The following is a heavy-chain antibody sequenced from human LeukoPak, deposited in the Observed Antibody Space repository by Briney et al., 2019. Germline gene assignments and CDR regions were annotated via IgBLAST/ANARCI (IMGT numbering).Heavy chain of an antibody. J-gene: IGHJ4*02. CDR1: GFTFSSYA. CDR3: AKGVTTVTTFAYYFDY. CDR2: XSGSGGST. D-gene: IGHD4-17*01. Sequence: GSLRLSCAASGFTFSSYAMSWVRQAPGKGLEWVSAXSGSGGSTYYADSVKGRFTISRDNSKNTLYLQMNSLRAEDTAVYYCAKGVTTVTTFAYYFDYWGQGTLVTVSS. V-gene: IGHV3-23*01.